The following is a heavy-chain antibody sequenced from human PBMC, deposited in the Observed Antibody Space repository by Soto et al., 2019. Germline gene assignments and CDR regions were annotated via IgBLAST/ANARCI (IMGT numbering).Heavy chain of an antibody. CDR1: GFSFGSYC. D-gene: IGHD1-1*01. CDR2: ISNDGVHT. Sequence: GGSLRLSCVASGFSFGSYCLHWVRQAPGKGLEYLSAISNDGVHTYYANSVKGRFTISRDNAKNSLFLQMNSLRVEDTALYYCGKDMKPGGMDVWGQGTTVTVSS. CDR3: GKDMKPGGMDV. V-gene: IGHV3-64*04. J-gene: IGHJ6*02.